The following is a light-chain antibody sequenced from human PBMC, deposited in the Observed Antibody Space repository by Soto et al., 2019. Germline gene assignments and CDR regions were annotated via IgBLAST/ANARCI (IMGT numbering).Light chain of an antibody. CDR1: SSNIGSNT. CDR3: AAWDDSLNRVV. J-gene: IGLJ2*01. Sequence: QSALTQPPSASGTPGQRVTISCSGSSSNIGSNTVNWYQQLPGTAPKHLIYSNNQRPSGVPDRFSGSKSGTSASLAISGLQSEDEADYYCAAWDDSLNRVVFGGGTQLTVL. V-gene: IGLV1-44*01. CDR2: SNN.